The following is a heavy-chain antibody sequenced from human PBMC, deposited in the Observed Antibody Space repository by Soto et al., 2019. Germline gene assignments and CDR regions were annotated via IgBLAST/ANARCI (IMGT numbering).Heavy chain of an antibody. CDR2: IGTAGDT. D-gene: IGHD2-15*01. V-gene: IGHV3-13*01. Sequence: EVQLVESGGGLVQPGGSLRLSCAASGFNFSSYAMHWVRQATGKGLEWVSVIGTAGDTFYTGSVKGRFIISRENGKNSLYLQMNSLRAGDTAVYYCARAGQGASCSGGSCYLGASDIWGQGTMVTDSS. CDR1: GFNFSSYA. J-gene: IGHJ3*02. CDR3: ARAGQGASCSGGSCYLGASDI.